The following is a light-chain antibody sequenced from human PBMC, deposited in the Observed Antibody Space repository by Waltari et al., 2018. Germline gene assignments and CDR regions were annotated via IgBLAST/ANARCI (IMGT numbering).Light chain of an antibody. CDR2: DVA. CDR1: SSDIAGYKY. CDR3: GSYRTSSTFV. J-gene: IGLJ1*01. V-gene: IGLV2-14*03. Sequence: QSALTQPASVSGSPGQSIPIPCPGTSSDIAGYKYVAWYQLHPGKAPKLIIYDVAPRPSGVSSRFSGSKSGNTASLTISGLQADDEADYYCGSYRTSSTFVFGTGTKVTVL.